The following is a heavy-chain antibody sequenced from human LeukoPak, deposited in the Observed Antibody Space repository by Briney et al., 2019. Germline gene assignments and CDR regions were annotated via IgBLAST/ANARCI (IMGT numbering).Heavy chain of an antibody. CDR2: IIPIFGTA. V-gene: IGHV1-69*13. J-gene: IGHJ6*03. D-gene: IGHD6-6*01. Sequence: GASVKVSCKASGGTFSSYAISWVRQAPGQGLEWMGGIIPIFGTANYAQKFQGRVTITADESTSTAYMELSSLRSEDTAVYYCARTKIGSQLVLVYYYYMDVWGKGTTVTVSS. CDR3: ARTKIGSQLVLVYYYYMDV. CDR1: GGTFSSYA.